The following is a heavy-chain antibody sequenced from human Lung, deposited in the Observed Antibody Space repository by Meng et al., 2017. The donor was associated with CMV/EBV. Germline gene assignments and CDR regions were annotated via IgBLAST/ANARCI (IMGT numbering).Heavy chain of an antibody. J-gene: IGHJ4*02. Sequence: GESXKISCKGSGYSFTNYWIVWVRQMPGKGLEWMGIIYPGDSDTRYSPSFQGQVTISADKSISTAFLQWSGLKASDTAIYYCARQGDCTSTNCYGGHAYWXQGTXVTVSS. V-gene: IGHV5-51*01. CDR2: IYPGDSDT. D-gene: IGHD2-2*01. CDR1: GYSFTNYW. CDR3: ARQGDCTSTNCYGGHAY.